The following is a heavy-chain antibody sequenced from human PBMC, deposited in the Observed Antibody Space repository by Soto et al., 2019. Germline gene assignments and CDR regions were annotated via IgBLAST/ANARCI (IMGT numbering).Heavy chain of an antibody. CDR1: GFTFSSYA. J-gene: IGHJ4*02. V-gene: IGHV3-23*01. CDR3: ARRGSGSYYDY. Sequence: EVQLLESGGGLVQPGGSLRLSCAASGFTFSSYAMRWVRQATVKGLEWVSAISGSGGSTYYEDSVKGRFTISRDNSKSTLYLQMNSLRAEDTAVYYCARRGSGSYYDYWGQGTLVTVSS. D-gene: IGHD1-26*01. CDR2: ISGSGGST.